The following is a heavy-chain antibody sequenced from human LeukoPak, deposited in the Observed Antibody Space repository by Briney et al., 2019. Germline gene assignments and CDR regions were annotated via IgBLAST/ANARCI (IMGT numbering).Heavy chain of an antibody. CDR2: LSNSGNT. CDR3: VRWTAGTTEDS. D-gene: IGHD1-1*01. J-gene: IGHJ4*02. V-gene: IGHV4-39*01. CDR1: GGSISSGDYY. Sequence: SETLSLTCTVSGGSISSGDYYWGWIRQPPGQGLEWIGSLSNSGNTYYNPSLKSRVTISVDTSKNEFSLKLSSVTAADTAVYYCVRWTAGTTEDSWGQGTLVTVSS.